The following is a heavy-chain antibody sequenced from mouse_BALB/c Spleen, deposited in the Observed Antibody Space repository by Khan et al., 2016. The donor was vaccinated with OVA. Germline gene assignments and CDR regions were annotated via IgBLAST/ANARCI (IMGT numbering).Heavy chain of an antibody. CDR1: GYSFTSYY. V-gene: IGHV1S135*01. CDR3: ARRGSRSWFAY. CDR2: IDPFNDDT. J-gene: IGHJ3*01. D-gene: IGHD1-1*01. Sequence: EVQLQESGPELMKPGASVKISCKASGYSFTSYYIHWVKQSHGKSLEWIGYIDPFNDDTNYNQKFKGKATLTVARSSSTAYMHLSSLTSEDSAVLYGARRGSRSWFAYWGQGTLVTVSA.